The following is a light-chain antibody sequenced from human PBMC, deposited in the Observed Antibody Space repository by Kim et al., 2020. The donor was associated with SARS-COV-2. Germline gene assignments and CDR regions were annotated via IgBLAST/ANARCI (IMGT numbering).Light chain of an antibody. CDR1: QAIRND. J-gene: IGKJ1*01. CDR2: VAT. V-gene: IGKV1-17*01. Sequence: DIQMTQSPSSLSASIGDRITITCRASQAIRNDVSWFQQKPGKAPKRLIYVATNLHRGVPSRFSGSGSGTEFRLTIDSLQPEDFATYYCLQHTTYPRTFGQGTKVDIK. CDR3: LQHTTYPRT.